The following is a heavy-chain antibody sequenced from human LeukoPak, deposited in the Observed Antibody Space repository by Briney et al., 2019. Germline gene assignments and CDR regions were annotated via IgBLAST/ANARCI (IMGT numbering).Heavy chain of an antibody. V-gene: IGHV1-24*01. CDR3: ARARYCYTTSCPLDY. Sequence: ASVKVSCKVSGYTLTELSMHWVRQAPGKGLEWMGGFDPEDGETIYAQKFQGRVTTTSDTSISTAYMEVSGLESDDTAVYYCARARYCYTTSCPLDYWGQGTLVTVSS. CDR2: FDPEDGET. J-gene: IGHJ4*02. D-gene: IGHD2-2*01. CDR1: GYTLTELS.